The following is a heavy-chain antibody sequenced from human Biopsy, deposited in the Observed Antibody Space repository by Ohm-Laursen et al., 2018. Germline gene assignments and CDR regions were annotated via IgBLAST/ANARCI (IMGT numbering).Heavy chain of an antibody. CDR1: GGSFTGHY. Sequence: SDTLSLTCTVSGGSFTGHYWSWIRQPPGKRLEWIGHISCTGYTSYNASLKSRVTISVDTSRNHFSLRLSSLTAADTAVYYCARGSNDFGGLYFPRWGQGTLLTVSS. J-gene: IGHJ4*02. D-gene: IGHD4-23*01. CDR3: ARGSNDFGGLYFPR. V-gene: IGHV4-59*11. CDR2: ISCTGYT.